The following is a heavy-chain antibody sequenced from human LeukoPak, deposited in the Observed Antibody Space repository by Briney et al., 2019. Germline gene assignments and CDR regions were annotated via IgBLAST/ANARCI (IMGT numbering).Heavy chain of an antibody. V-gene: IGHV4-34*01. CDR2: INHSGST. CDR1: GGSFSGYY. CDR3: ARGPRIASRLYYYMYV. J-gene: IGHJ6*03. D-gene: IGHD2-21*01. Sequence: SETLSLTCAVYGGSFSGYYWSWIRQPPGKGLEWIGEINHSGSTNYNPSLKSRVTISVDTSKNQFSLKLSSVTAADTAVYYCARGPRIASRLYYYMYVWGKGTTVTVSS.